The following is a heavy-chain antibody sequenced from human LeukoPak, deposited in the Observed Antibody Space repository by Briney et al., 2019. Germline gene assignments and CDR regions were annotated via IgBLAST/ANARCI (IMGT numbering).Heavy chain of an antibody. Sequence: SETLSLTCAVYGGSFSGYYWSWIRQPPGKGLEWIGEINHSGSTNYNPSLKSRVTISVDTSKNQFSLKLSSVTAADTAVYYCARHNAPGHFEWLPNNYYYYYMDVWGKGTTVTISS. D-gene: IGHD3-9*01. V-gene: IGHV4-34*01. CDR3: ARHNAPGHFEWLPNNYYYYYMDV. J-gene: IGHJ6*03. CDR2: INHSGST. CDR1: GGSFSGYY.